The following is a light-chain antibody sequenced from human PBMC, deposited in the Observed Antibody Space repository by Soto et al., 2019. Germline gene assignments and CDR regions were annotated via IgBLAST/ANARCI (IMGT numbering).Light chain of an antibody. CDR2: DVS. V-gene: IGLV2-18*02. Sequence: QSVLTQPPSVSGSPGQSVTISCTGTSSDVGSYNRVSWYQQPPGTAPKLMIYDVSNRPSGVPDRFSGSKSGNTASLTISGLQAEDEDDYYCSSYTSSNTYVFGTGTKVTVL. CDR1: SSDVGSYNR. J-gene: IGLJ1*01. CDR3: SSYTSSNTYV.